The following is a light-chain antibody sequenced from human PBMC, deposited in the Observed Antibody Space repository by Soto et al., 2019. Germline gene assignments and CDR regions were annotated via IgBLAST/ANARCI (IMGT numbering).Light chain of an antibody. CDR1: QSVSSSY. CDR2: GTS. J-gene: IGKJ1*01. CDR3: QQYGSSSWT. Sequence: EIVLTQSPGTLSLSPGERATLSCRASQSVSSSYLAWYQQKPGQAPRLLIYGTSSRATAIPDRFGGSGSGTDFTLTISRLEPEDFAVYYCQQYGSSSWTFGQGTKVEIK. V-gene: IGKV3-20*01.